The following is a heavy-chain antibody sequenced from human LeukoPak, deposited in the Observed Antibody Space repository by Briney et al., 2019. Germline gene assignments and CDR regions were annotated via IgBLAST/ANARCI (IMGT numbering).Heavy chain of an antibody. D-gene: IGHD2-15*01. V-gene: IGHV1-69*04. CDR1: GGTFSSYA. CDR2: IIPILGIA. CDR3: ASQRYCSGGSCRNYYYYGMDV. J-gene: IGHJ6*02. Sequence: SVKVSCKASGGTFSSYAISWVRQAPGQGLGWMGRIIPILGIANYAQKFQGRVTITADKSTSTAYMELSSLRSEDTAVYYCASQRYCSGGSCRNYYYYGMDVWGQGTTVTVSS.